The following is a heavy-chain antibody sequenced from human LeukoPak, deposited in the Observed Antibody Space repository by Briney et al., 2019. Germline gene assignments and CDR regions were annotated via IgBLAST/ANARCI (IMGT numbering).Heavy chain of an antibody. V-gene: IGHV4-34*01. D-gene: IGHD4-23*01. CDR2: INHSGST. CDR3: ERGELLATVVTPGGLNWFDS. CDR1: GGSFSDSF. Sequence: SETLSLTCAVYGGSFSDSFWSWIRQPPGKGLEWIGEINHSGSTNYNPSLKSRVTISVDTSKNQFSLKLNSVTAADTAVYYCERGELLATVVTPGGLNWFDSWGQGTLVTVSS. J-gene: IGHJ5*01.